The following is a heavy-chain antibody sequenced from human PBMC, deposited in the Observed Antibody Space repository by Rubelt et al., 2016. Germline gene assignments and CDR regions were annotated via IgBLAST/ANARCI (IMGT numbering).Heavy chain of an antibody. V-gene: IGHV3-21*01. CDR2: ISSSSSYI. Sequence: SMNWVRQAPGKGLEWVSSISSSSSYIYYADSVKGRFTTSRDNAKNSLYLQMNSLRAEDTAVYYCARESGYSYGYGVWGQGTLVTVSS. CDR1: S. D-gene: IGHD5-18*01. J-gene: IGHJ4*02. CDR3: ARESGYSYGYGV.